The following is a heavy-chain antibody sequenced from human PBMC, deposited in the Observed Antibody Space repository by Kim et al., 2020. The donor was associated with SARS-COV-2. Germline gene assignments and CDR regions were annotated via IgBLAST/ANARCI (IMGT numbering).Heavy chain of an antibody. V-gene: IGHV4-4*02. CDR2: IYHSGST. CDR3: ARGSTSLRDFWGGYYPY. CDR1: GGSISSSNW. Sequence: SETLSLTCAVSGGSISSSNWWSWVRQPPGKGLEWIGEIYHSGSTNYNPSLKSRVTISVDKSKNQFSLKLSSVTAADTAVYYCARGSTSLRDFWGGYYPYWGQGTLVTVSS. J-gene: IGHJ4*02. D-gene: IGHD3-3*01.